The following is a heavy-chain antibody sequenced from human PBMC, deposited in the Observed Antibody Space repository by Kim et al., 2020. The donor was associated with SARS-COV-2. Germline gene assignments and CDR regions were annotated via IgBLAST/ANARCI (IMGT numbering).Heavy chain of an antibody. D-gene: IGHD2-2*01. Sequence: TPTLKSRVTISVDTSKNQFSLKLRSVTAADTAVYYCAKTPTGASRFDYWGQGTLVTVSS. J-gene: IGHJ4*02. CDR3: AKTPTGASRFDY. V-gene: IGHV4-39*01.